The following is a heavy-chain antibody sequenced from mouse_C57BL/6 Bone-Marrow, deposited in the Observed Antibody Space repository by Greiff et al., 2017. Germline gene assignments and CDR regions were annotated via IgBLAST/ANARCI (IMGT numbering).Heavy chain of an antibody. J-gene: IGHJ2*01. CDR3: TSYYEGVFDY. Sequence: VQLQQSGAELVRPGASVKLSCTASGFNIKDYYMHWVNQRPEQGLEWIGRIDPEDGDTEYAPKFQGKATMTADTSSNTAYLQLSSLTSEDTAIYYCTSYYEGVFDYWGQGTTLTVSS. D-gene: IGHD1-1*01. V-gene: IGHV14-1*01. CDR1: GFNIKDYY. CDR2: IDPEDGDT.